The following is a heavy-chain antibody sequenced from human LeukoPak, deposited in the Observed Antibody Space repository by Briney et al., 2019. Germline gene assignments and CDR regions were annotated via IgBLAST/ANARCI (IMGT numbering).Heavy chain of an antibody. CDR3: ARFGVVAATDDDY. CDR2: IYYSGST. D-gene: IGHD2-15*01. Sequence: PSETLSLTCTVSGGSISSSSYCWGWIRQPPGKGLEWIGSIYYSGSTYYNPSLKSRVTISVDTSKNQFSLKLSSVTAADTAVYYCARFGVVAATDDDYWGQGTLVTVSS. J-gene: IGHJ4*02. CDR1: GGSISSSSYC. V-gene: IGHV4-39*01.